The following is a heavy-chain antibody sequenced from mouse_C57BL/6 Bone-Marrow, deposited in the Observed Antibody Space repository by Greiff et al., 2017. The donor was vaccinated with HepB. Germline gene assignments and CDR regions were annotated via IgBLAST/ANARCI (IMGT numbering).Heavy chain of an antibody. CDR3: ARNYDEWFAY. V-gene: IGHV5-17*01. Sequence: EVQRVESGGGLVKPGGSLKLSCAASGFTFSDYGMHWVRQAPEKGLEWVAYISSGSSTIYYADTVKGRFTISRDNAKNTLFLQMTSLRSEDTAMYYCARNYDEWFAYWGQGTLVTVSA. J-gene: IGHJ3*01. CDR1: GFTFSDYG. D-gene: IGHD2-4*01. CDR2: ISSGSSTI.